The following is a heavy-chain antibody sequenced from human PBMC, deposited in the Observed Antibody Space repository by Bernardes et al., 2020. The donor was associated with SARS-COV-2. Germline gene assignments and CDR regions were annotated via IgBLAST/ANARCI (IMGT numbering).Heavy chain of an antibody. CDR3: ARHGRAVDTANYYGMDV. Sequence: GESLKISCKGSGYSFTSYWIGWVRQMPGKGLEWMGIIYPGDSDTRYSPSFQGQVTISADKSISTAYLQWSSLKASDTAMYYCARHGRAVDTANYYGMDVWGQGTTVTVSS. J-gene: IGHJ6*02. V-gene: IGHV5-51*01. D-gene: IGHD5-18*01. CDR2: IYPGDSDT. CDR1: GYSFTSYW.